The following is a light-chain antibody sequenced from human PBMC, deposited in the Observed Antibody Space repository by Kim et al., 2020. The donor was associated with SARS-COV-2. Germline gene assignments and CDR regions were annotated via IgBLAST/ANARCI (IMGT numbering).Light chain of an antibody. CDR1: QSLVYSDVNTY. V-gene: IGKV2-30*01. J-gene: IGKJ5*01. CDR2: KVS. Sequence: QPASTSCRSSQSLVYSDVNTYLNWFQQRPGQSPRRLIYKVSNRDSGVPDRFSGSGSGTDFTLKISRVEAEDVGVYYCMQGIHPITFGQGTRLEIK. CDR3: MQGIHPIT.